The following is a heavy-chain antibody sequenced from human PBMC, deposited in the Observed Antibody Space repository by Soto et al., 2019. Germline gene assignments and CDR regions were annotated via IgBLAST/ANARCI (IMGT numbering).Heavy chain of an antibody. Sequence: QVQLVESGGGVVQPGRSLRLSCAASGFTFSSYGMHWVRQAPGKGLEWVAVIWYDGSNKFYADSVKGRFTISRDNSKNTLYPQMNSLRAEDTAVYYCARDTSYSSSFYFDYWGQGTLVTVSS. J-gene: IGHJ4*02. CDR1: GFTFSSYG. V-gene: IGHV3-33*01. D-gene: IGHD6-6*01. CDR2: IWYDGSNK. CDR3: ARDTSYSSSFYFDY.